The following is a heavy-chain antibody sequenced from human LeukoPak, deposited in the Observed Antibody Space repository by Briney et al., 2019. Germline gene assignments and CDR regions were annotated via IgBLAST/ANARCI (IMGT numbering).Heavy chain of an antibody. D-gene: IGHD2-2*01. CDR1: GFTFSSYA. V-gene: IGHV3-23*01. J-gene: IGHJ4*02. CDR2: ISGSGGST. CDR3: ARDPRDIVVLPAADY. Sequence: GSLRLSCAASGFTFSSYAMSWVRQAPGKGLEWVSSISGSGGSTYYADSVKGRFTISRDSSKNTLCLQMNSLRAEDTAVYYCARDPRDIVVLPAADYWGQGTLVTVSS.